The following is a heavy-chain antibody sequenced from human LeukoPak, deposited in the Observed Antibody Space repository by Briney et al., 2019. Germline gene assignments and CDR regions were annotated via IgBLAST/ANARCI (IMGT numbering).Heavy chain of an antibody. J-gene: IGHJ4*02. CDR3: ASAYCSGGSCYEF. CDR2: IYPGDSNT. V-gene: IGHV5-51*01. CDR1: GYSFTSYW. D-gene: IGHD2-15*01. Sequence: GESLKISCKGSGYSFTSYWIGWVRQMPGKGLEWMGIIYPGDSNTRYSPSFQGQVTISADESISTAYLQWSSLRASDTAMYYCASAYCSGGSCYEFWGQGTLVTVSS.